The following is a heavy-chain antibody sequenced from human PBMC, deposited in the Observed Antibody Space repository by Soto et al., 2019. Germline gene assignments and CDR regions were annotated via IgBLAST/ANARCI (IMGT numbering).Heavy chain of an antibody. CDR2: IYHSGSVA. D-gene: IGHD2-21*01. CDR3: VRDMQLWRLDS. J-gene: IGHJ4*02. Sequence: SETLSLTCAVSGGSISSGGYSWSWIRQPPGKGLEWIGYIYHSGSVAMYVDSVKGRFTISRDNAKNTLYLHMNSLRAEDTAVYYCVRDMQLWRLDSWGQGTPVTVSS. CDR1: GGSISSGGYS. V-gene: IGHV4-30-2*01.